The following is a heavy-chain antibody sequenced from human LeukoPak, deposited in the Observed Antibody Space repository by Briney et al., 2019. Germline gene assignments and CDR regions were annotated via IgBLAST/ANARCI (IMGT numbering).Heavy chain of an antibody. CDR2: IYYSGST. CDR3: ARGPLGYCSGGSCYGPRGWGPLNKPFDP. Sequence: SETLTLTCTVSGGSISGSSYYWGWIRQPPGKGLEWIGRIYYSGSTYYNPSLKSRVTIAVDTSKTQFSLRLSSVPAADTAVYYCARGPLGYCSGGSCYGPRGWGPLNKPFDPWGQGTLVTVSS. D-gene: IGHD2-15*01. V-gene: IGHV4-39*07. J-gene: IGHJ5*02. CDR1: GGSISGSSYY.